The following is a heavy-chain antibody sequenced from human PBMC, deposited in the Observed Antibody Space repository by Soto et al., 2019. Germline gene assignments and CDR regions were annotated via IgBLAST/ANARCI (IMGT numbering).Heavy chain of an antibody. V-gene: IGHV3-48*01. Sequence: GGSLGLSCAASGFSLSSYSMNWVRQAPGKGLEWVSYISSSSSTIYYADSVKGRFTISRDNAKNSLYLQMNSLRAEDTAVYYCARDQQLVSFDIWGQGTMVTVSS. J-gene: IGHJ3*02. CDR2: ISSSSSTI. D-gene: IGHD6-13*01. CDR1: GFSLSSYS. CDR3: ARDQQLVSFDI.